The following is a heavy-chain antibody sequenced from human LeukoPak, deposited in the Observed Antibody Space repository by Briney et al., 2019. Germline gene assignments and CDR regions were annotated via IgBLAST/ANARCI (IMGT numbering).Heavy chain of an antibody. CDR1: IGSISSSKW. D-gene: IGHD1/OR15-1a*01. CDR3: ARQKWEQQGRDYYFNGLDV. V-gene: IGHV4-4*02. CDR2: IYLYGTT. J-gene: IGHJ6*02. Sequence: TSETLSLTCSVSIGSISSSKWWSWVRQSPVKGLEWIGEIYLYGTTNYNPSFTSRVTMSVDRSRNQFSLKLTSVTAADTAVYYCARQKWEQQGRDYYFNGLDVWGPGTTVIVSS.